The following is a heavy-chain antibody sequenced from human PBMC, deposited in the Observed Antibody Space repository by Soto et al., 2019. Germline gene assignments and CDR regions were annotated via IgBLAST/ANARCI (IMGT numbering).Heavy chain of an antibody. D-gene: IGHD5-18*01. Sequence: QVQLQESGPGLVKPSETLSLTCTVSGGSVSSGSYYWSWIRQPPGKGLEWIGSIYYSGSTTYNPSLKSRLTISVDTSNNQFSLKLSSVTAADTAVYYCARDYGYSYGAYYYYYGMDVWGQGTTVTVSS. V-gene: IGHV4-61*01. J-gene: IGHJ6*02. CDR3: ARDYGYSYGAYYYYYGMDV. CDR2: IYYSGST. CDR1: GGSVSSGSYY.